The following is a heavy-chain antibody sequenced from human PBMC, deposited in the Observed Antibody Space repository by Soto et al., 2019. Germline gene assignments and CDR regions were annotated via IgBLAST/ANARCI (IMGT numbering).Heavy chain of an antibody. CDR1: GGSISSYY. CDR3: ARGKLERRPTPFDY. V-gene: IGHV4-59*01. D-gene: IGHD1-1*01. J-gene: IGHJ4*02. Sequence: SETLSLTCTVSGGSISSYYWSWIRQPPGKGLEWIGYIYYSGSTNYNPSLKSRVTISVDTSKNQFSLKLSSVTAADTAVYYCARGKLERRPTPFDYWGQGTLVTVSS. CDR2: IYYSGST.